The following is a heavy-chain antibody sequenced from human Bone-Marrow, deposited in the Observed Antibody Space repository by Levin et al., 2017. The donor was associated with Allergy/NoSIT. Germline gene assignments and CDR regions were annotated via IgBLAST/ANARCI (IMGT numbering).Heavy chain of an antibody. V-gene: IGHV3-21*04. CDR3: ARAKLGDPSPFDY. J-gene: IGHJ4*02. CDR2: ISTTGNYI. Sequence: PGGSLRLSCSVAGFSLSDYSMNWVRQAPGKGLEWVSSISTTGNYIYYGDSVRGRFTISRDNAKKSLYLQMDSLRADDSAIYYCARAKLGDPSPFDYWGQGTLVTVSS. D-gene: IGHD3-10*01. CDR1: GFSLSDYS.